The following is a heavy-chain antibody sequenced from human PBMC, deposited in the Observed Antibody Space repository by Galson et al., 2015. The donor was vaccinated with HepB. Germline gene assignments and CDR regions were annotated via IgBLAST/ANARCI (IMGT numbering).Heavy chain of an antibody. CDR2: ISSSGYYT. J-gene: IGHJ4*02. CDR1: EFIFSDFT. CDR3: ARVLSTSWASGFDY. V-gene: IGHV3-21*01. Sequence: SLRLSCAGSEFIFSDFTMNWVRQAPGKGLEWVSSISSSGYYTDYADSVKGRFTISRDKAKNSLFLQMNSLRADDTAVYYCARVLSTSWASGFDYWGQGTLVTVS. D-gene: IGHD2-2*01.